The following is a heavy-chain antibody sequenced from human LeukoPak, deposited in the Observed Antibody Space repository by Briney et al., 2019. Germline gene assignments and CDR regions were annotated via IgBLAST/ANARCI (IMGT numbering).Heavy chain of an antibody. V-gene: IGHV3-21*01. CDR3: ASGFSSSPYFDY. J-gene: IGHJ4*02. CDR2: ITGSSSYI. Sequence: GGSLRDSCAESGFTLCTYYMNWGRQAPGKGREWVSFITGSSSYIYYTDSVKGRFTISRDNAKNSLFLQMNSLRDGDTAVYYCASGFSSSPYFDYWGQGTLVTVSS. D-gene: IGHD6-6*01. CDR1: GFTLCTYY.